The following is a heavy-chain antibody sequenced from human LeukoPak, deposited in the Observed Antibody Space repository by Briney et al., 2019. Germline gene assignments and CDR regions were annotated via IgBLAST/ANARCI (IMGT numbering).Heavy chain of an antibody. CDR1: GFTLNNYA. D-gene: IGHD3-10*01. V-gene: IGHV3-23*01. CDR3: AKDGRSGNYWNYYYYMDV. Sequence: GGSLRLSCAASGFTLNNYAMIWVRQAPGKGLEWVSAISGSGGYTYYADSVKGRFTISRDNSKNTLYLQMISLRADDTALYYCAKDGRSGNYWNYYYYMDVWGKGTTVTISS. J-gene: IGHJ6*03. CDR2: ISGSGGYT.